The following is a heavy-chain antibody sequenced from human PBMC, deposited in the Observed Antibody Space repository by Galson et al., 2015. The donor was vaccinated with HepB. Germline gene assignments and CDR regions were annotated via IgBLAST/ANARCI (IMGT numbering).Heavy chain of an antibody. CDR3: ARDSQYGSGFFDY. V-gene: IGHV3-66*01. CDR1: GFTVSSNY. J-gene: IGHJ4*02. D-gene: IGHD3-10*01. CDR2: IYISGTT. Sequence: SLRLSCAASGFTVSSNYMNWVRQAPGKGLEWVSVIYISGTTYYADSVKGRFTISRDNSKNTLYLQMNGLRAEDTAVYYCARDSQYGSGFFDYWGQGTLVTVSS.